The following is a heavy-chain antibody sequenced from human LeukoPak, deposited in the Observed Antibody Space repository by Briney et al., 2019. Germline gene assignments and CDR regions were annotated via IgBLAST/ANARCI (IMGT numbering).Heavy chain of an antibody. CDR1: GFTFSTYW. CDR2: IKQDGSEK. CDR3: ARDRQNKDCWSGGDY. V-gene: IGHV3-7*01. D-gene: IGHD3-3*01. J-gene: IGHJ4*02. Sequence: GGSLRLSCAASGFTFSTYWMSWVRQAPGKGLEWVANIKQDGSEKYYVDSVKGRFTMSRDNAKNSVYLQMNSLRAEDTAVYYCARDRQNKDCWSGGDYWGQGTLVTVSS.